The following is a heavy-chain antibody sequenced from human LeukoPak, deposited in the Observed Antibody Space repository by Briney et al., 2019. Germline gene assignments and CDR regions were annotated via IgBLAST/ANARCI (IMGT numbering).Heavy chain of an antibody. CDR2: LYSSGIT. V-gene: IGHV3-53*01. D-gene: IGHD3-3*02. J-gene: IGHJ4*02. CDR3: ARDSSSFPNYFDF. CDR1: GFTVSSTY. Sequence: PGGSLRHSCAASGFTVSSTYMSWARQAPGQGLDWVSLLYSSGITFYAESVQGRFTISRDNSKNTLYLQMNSLRAEDTAIYYCARDSSSFPNYFDFWGQGTLVTVSS.